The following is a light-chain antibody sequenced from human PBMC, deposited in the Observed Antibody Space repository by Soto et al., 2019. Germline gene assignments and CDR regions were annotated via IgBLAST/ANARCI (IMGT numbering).Light chain of an antibody. CDR1: QSVSSN. Sequence: IVMRQSPATLSVSPGERAIFSCRASQSVSSNLAWYQQKPGRAPRLLIYGASTRATGIPARFSGSGSGTEFALTISSLQSEDFAVYYCQQYQTLPTFGQGTKVDIK. CDR3: QQYQTLPT. CDR2: GAS. V-gene: IGKV3-15*01. J-gene: IGKJ1*01.